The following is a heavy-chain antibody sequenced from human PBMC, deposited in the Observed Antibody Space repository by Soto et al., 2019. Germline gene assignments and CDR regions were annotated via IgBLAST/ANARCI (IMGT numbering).Heavy chain of an antibody. CDR2: INPETGGT. CDR1: GYTFTGYY. J-gene: IGHJ6*02. CDR3: ARGRFQVISDGMDV. Sequence: ASVKVSCKASGYTFTGYYVHWVREAPGQGLEWMGWINPETGGTSYAQKFQGRVTLSRDTSINTAYLELSSLRFDDAAVYFCARGRFQVISDGMDVWGQGTTVTVSS. D-gene: IGHD2-21*01. V-gene: IGHV1-2*02.